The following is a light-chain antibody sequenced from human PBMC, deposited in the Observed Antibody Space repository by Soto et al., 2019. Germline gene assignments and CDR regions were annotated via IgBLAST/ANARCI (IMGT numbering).Light chain of an antibody. CDR3: MQATHSYT. CDR1: QSLVHIDGNTY. CDR2: QIS. J-gene: IGKJ2*01. V-gene: IGKV2-24*01. Sequence: DIVLTQTRLSSPVTLGQPASISCRSSQSLVHIDGNTYFNWLQQRPGQPPRLLIYQISNRFPGVPDRFSGSGAGTDFTLKISRVGAEDVGVYYCMQATHSYTGRQGTRLEIK.